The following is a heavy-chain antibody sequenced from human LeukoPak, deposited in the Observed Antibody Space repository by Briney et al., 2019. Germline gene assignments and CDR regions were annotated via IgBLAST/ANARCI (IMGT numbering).Heavy chain of an antibody. D-gene: IGHD3-3*01. CDR3: ARGLRSVRDFWSGYLYSWFDP. Sequence: PSETLSLTCAVYGGSFSGYYWSWIRQPPGKGLEWIGEINHSGSTNYNPSLKSRVTISVDTSKNQSSLKLSSVTAADAAVYYCARGLRSVRDFWSGYLYSWFDPWGQGTLVTVSA. V-gene: IGHV4-34*01. CDR1: GGSFSGYY. J-gene: IGHJ5*02. CDR2: INHSGST.